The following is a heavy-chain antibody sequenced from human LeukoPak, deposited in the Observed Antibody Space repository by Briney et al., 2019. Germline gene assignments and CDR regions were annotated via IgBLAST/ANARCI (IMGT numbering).Heavy chain of an antibody. V-gene: IGHV3-33*08. CDR3: ARDEGHRYCSSTSCYGPPTYGMDV. CDR2: IWYDGSNK. D-gene: IGHD2-2*01. CDR1: GFTLSSYA. Sequence: GGSLRLSCAASGFTLSSYAMSGVRQAPGKGLEWVAVIWYDGSNKYYADSVKGRFTISRDNSKNTLYLQMNSLRAEDTAVYYCARDEGHRYCSSTSCYGPPTYGMDVWGQGTTVTVSS. J-gene: IGHJ6*02.